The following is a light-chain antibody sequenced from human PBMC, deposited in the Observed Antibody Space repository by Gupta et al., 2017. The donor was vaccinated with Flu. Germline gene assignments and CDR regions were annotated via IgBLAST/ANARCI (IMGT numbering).Light chain of an antibody. V-gene: IGKV1-16*02. Sequence: DIQMTQSPSSLSASVGDRVTTTCRASQDISNSLAWFQQKPGKAPKSLIYAASNLHSGVPSKFTGSGSGTDFTLTIDSLQPEDFATYYCQQDKNYPIAFGGGTKLEN. CDR1: QDISNS. CDR3: QQDKNYPIA. CDR2: AAS. J-gene: IGKJ4*01.